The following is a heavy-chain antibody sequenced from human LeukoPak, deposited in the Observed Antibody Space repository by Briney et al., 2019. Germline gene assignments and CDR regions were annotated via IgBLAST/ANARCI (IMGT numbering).Heavy chain of an antibody. V-gene: IGHV3-23*01. CDR1: GITLSEYG. CDR2: ISGSGGST. D-gene: IGHD3-22*01. J-gene: IGHJ4*02. Sequence: GGSLRLSCAVSGITLSEYGMSWVRQAPGKGLEWVSGISGSGGSTYYADSVKARFTISRDNSKNTLYLQMNSLRAEDTAVYFCAKRGVVIRVILVGFHKEAYYFDSWGQGALVTVSS. CDR3: AKRGVVIRVILVGFHKEAYYFDS.